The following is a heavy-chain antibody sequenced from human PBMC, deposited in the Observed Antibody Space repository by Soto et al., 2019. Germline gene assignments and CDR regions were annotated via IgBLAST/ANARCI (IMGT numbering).Heavy chain of an antibody. CDR2: IHYSGST. CDR3: ARVRSNLFDY. V-gene: IGHV4-59*01. CDR1: GDSISTFY. J-gene: IGHJ4*02. D-gene: IGHD3-3*01. Sequence: PSETLSLTRTVSGDSISTFYWSWIRQPPGKGLEWIGYIHYSGSTNYNPSLKSQVIISVDTSKNQFSLKLSSVTAADTAVYFCARVRSNLFDYWGQGTLVTVSS.